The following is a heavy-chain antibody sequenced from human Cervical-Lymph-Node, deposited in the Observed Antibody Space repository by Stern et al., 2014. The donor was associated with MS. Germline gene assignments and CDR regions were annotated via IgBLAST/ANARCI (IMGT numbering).Heavy chain of an antibody. D-gene: IGHD6-6*01. Sequence: QVTLRESGPALVKPTQTLTLTCTFSGFSITTSGMCVSCLRQPPGKVLLRLAIIDWNDDKSYNTSLKTRLTISKDTSKNQVVLTMTNMDPVDTATYYCARFYSSSSFADAFDIWGQGTMVTVSS. CDR3: ARFYSSSSFADAFDI. CDR2: IDWNDDK. J-gene: IGHJ3*02. V-gene: IGHV2-70*01. CDR1: GFSITTSGMC.